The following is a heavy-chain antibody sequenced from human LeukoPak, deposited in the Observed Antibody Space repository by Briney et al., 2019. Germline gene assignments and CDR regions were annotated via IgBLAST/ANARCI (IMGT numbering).Heavy chain of an antibody. Sequence: ASVKVSCKASGYTFTGYYIHWVRQAPGQGLEWMGRINPNNGGTNYAQKFQGRVTMARDMSMSTAYMELSRLRSDDTAVYYCAGEDNSSGYRPFDIWGQGTMVTVPS. D-gene: IGHD3-22*01. CDR3: AGEDNSSGYRPFDI. J-gene: IGHJ3*02. V-gene: IGHV1-2*06. CDR2: INPNNGGT. CDR1: GYTFTGYY.